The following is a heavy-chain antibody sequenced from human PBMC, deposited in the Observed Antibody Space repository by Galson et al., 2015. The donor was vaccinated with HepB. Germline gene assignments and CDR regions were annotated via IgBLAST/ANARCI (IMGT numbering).Heavy chain of an antibody. CDR2: ILPGDYDT. Sequence: QSGAEVIKPGESLRISCKGSGYTCTTYWGGWGRQVPGEGLEWMGIILPGDYDTRYSPSFQGQVTISVDKSISTAYLQRSSMKASDTAMYYCARRVTVGKSMAVWGQGTTVTVS. D-gene: IGHD1-26*01. J-gene: IGHJ6*02. CDR1: GYTCTTYW. CDR3: ARRVTVGKSMAV. V-gene: IGHV5-51*01.